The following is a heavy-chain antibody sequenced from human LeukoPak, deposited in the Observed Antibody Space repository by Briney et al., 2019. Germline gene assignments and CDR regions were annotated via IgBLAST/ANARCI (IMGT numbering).Heavy chain of an antibody. CDR3: ARVRLGYDSSGYYYDAFDI. J-gene: IGHJ3*02. CDR1: GYTFTSYD. V-gene: IGHV1-8*01. CDR2: MNPNSGNT. Sequence: ASVKVSCKASGYTFTSYDINWVRQATGQGLEWMGWMNPNSGNTGYAQKFQGRVTMTRNTSISTAYMELSSLRFEDTAVYYCARVRLGYDSSGYYYDAFDIWGQGTMVTVSS. D-gene: IGHD3-22*01.